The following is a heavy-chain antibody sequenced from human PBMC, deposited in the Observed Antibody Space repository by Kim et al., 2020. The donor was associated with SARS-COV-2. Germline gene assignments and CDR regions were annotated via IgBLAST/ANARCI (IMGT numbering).Heavy chain of an antibody. J-gene: IGHJ4*02. D-gene: IGHD2-8*01. V-gene: IGHV3-23*01. Sequence: SVEARFTVSRGNAKNTVNLQMSSLGADDTAVYFCAKDAVNGNGLWDYFDYWGQGTQVTVSS. CDR3: AKDAVNGNGLWDYFDY.